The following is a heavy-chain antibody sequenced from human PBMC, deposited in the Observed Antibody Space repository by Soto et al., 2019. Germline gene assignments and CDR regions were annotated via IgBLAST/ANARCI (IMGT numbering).Heavy chain of an antibody. CDR1: GFTFSSYA. CDR3: AKRRSSSTFDY. J-gene: IGHJ4*02. V-gene: IGHV3-23*01. D-gene: IGHD6-6*01. Sequence: EVQLLESGGGLVQPGESLRLSCAASGFTFSSYAMSWVRQAPGRGLEWVSDSCGSDDSTYYADSVEGRFTTSRDNSKNTLYQQMKGPRAADTAVYYCAKRRSSSTFDYLGQGTLVYFSS. CDR2: SCGSDDST.